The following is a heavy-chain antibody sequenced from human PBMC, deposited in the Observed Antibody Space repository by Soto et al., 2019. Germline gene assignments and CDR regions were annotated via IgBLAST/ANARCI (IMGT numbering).Heavy chain of an antibody. V-gene: IGHV3-30*18. D-gene: IGHD2-15*01. CDR1: GFTFSSYG. CDR3: AKVEGLGIVVVAAMDYSYGMDV. Sequence: GGSLRLSCAASGFTFSSYGMHWVRQAPGKGLEWVAVISYDGSNKYYADSVKGRFTISRDNSKNTLYLQMNSLRAEDTAVYYCAKVEGLGIVVVAAMDYSYGMDVWGQGTTVTVSS. CDR2: ISYDGSNK. J-gene: IGHJ6*02.